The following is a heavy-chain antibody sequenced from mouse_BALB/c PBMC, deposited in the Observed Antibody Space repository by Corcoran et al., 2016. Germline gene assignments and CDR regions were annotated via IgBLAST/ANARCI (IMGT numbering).Heavy chain of an antibody. CDR1: GFNIKDTY. V-gene: IGHV14-3*02. J-gene: IGHJ1*01. CDR3: ARSSNNYDGDWYVDG. CDR2: IDPANGNP. Sequence: EVQLQQSGAELVKPGASVKLSCTASGFNIKDTYMHWVKQRTEQGLEWIGRIDPANGNPKYDPKFQGKATITADTSSKTAYLQLRSLTSEDTPVYYCARSSNNYDGDWYVDGGGGRTTVIAS. D-gene: IGHD1-2*01.